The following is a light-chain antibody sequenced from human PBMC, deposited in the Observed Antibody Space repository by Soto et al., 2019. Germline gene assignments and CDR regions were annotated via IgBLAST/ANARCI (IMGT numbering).Light chain of an antibody. CDR2: GVS. CDR1: SSDVGGYNY. CDR3: SSYTRSSTPYV. J-gene: IGLJ1*01. V-gene: IGLV2-14*01. Sequence: QSALTQPASVSGSPGQSITISCTGTSSDVGGYNYVSWYQQHPGKAPKLMIYGVSNRPSGVSNRFSGSKSGNTASLTISGLQAEDEADYYCSSYTRSSTPYVFGTGTQLNVL.